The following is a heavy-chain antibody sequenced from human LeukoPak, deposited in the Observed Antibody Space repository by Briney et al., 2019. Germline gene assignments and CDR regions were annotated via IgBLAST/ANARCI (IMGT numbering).Heavy chain of an antibody. V-gene: IGHV3-23*01. CDR1: GFTFGSHA. CDR3: GKTTVGYSSGQKPAWPVDY. CDR2: IFGSGGSP. D-gene: IGHD5-18*01. Sequence: GGSLRLSCEASGFTFGSHAMYWVRQAPGKGLEWVAGIFGSGGSPHCADSVKGRFTISRDSSRNTVYLQINSLRADDTAVYYCGKTTVGYSSGQKPAWPVDYWGQGTLVTVSS. J-gene: IGHJ4*02.